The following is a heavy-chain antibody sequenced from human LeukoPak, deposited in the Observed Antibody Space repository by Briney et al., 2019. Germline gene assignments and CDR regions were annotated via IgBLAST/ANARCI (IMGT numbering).Heavy chain of an antibody. D-gene: IGHD4-23*01. J-gene: IGHJ4*02. Sequence: PGGSLRLSCAASGFTVSSNYMSWVRQAPGKGLEWVSVIYSGGSTYYADSVKGRFTISRDNSRNTLYLQMNTLRAEDTAVYYCAKDFSPYGGNPIFDYWGQGTLVTVSS. CDR1: GFTVSSNY. CDR2: IYSGGST. CDR3: AKDFSPYGGNPIFDY. V-gene: IGHV3-66*01.